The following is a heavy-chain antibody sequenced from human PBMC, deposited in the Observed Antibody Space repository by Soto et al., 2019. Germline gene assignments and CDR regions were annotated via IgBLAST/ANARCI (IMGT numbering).Heavy chain of an antibody. CDR3: TRGSTVVTLDYFDS. D-gene: IGHD2-21*02. V-gene: IGHV1-46*03. Sequence: QVQLVQSGAEVKKPGASVKVSCKASGYTVTRHYMHWVRQAPGQGLEWMGIIDPSGGSTTYAQKFQDRVTMTRDMSTRTAYMELSSLRSDDTAIYYCTRGSTVVTLDYFDSWGQGTLVTVSS. CDR1: GYTVTRHY. J-gene: IGHJ4*02. CDR2: IDPSGGST.